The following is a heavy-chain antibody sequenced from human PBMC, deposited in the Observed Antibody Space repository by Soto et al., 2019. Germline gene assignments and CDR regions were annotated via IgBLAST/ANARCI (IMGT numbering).Heavy chain of an antibody. Sequence: LRLSSAASGFTFSSYSMNWVRQAPGKGLEWVSSISSSSSYIYYADSAKGRFTISRDNAKNSLYLQMNSLRAEDTAVYYCARDSSISSGWYTIDWFDPWGQGTLVTVSS. CDR2: ISSSSSYI. CDR3: ARDSSISSGWYTIDWFDP. V-gene: IGHV3-21*01. CDR1: GFTFSSYS. J-gene: IGHJ5*02. D-gene: IGHD6-19*01.